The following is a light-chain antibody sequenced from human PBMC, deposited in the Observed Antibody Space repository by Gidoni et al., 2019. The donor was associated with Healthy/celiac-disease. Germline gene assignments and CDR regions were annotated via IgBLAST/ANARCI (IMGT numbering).Light chain of an antibody. CDR2: DVS. Sequence: QSALTQPASVYGSPGQSITISCTGTSSDVGGYNYVSWYQQTQGKAPKLMSYDVSSGFSGSKSGNTASLTISGLQAEDEADYYCSSYTSSSTLCVFGGGTKLTVL. V-gene: IGLV2-14*03. CDR3: SSYTSSSTLCV. CDR1: SSDVGGYNY. J-gene: IGLJ2*01.